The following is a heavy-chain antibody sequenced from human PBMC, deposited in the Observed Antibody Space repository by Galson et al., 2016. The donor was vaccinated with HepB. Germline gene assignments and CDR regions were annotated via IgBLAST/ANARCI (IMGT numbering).Heavy chain of an antibody. D-gene: IGHD3-22*01. CDR1: GASISSPSSC. Sequence: SHTLSLTCNVSGASISSPSSCCGWIRQPRGTGLQWFASTYHIGTTYSTAPLESRLTLSVDTSKNHFSLKLTSVTAADTAVYYCARRTYYYDGVARYYFDYWGQGTLVPVSS. CDR2: TYHIGTT. CDR3: ARRTYYYDGVARYYFDY. V-gene: IGHV4-39*02. J-gene: IGHJ4*02.